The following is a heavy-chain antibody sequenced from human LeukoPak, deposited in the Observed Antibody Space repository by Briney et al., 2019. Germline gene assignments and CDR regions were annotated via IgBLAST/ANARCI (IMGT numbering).Heavy chain of an antibody. J-gene: IGHJ4*02. CDR1: GFTFSSYG. V-gene: IGHV3-53*01. Sequence: PGGSLRLSCAASGFTFSSYGMHWVRQAPGKGLEWVSVIYSGGSTYYADSVKGRFTISRDNSKNTLYLQMNSLRAEDTAVYYCARERSSGWYYFDYWGQGTLVTVSS. CDR3: ARERSSGWYYFDY. D-gene: IGHD6-19*01. CDR2: IYSGGST.